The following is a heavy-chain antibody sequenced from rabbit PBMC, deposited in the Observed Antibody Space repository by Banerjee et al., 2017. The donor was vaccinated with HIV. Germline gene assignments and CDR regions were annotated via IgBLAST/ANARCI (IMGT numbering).Heavy chain of an antibody. CDR3: AGGTDDTNYAYDL. V-gene: IGHV1S40*01. Sequence: QSLEESGGDLVKPGASLTLTCTASGFSLSNSYWICWVRQAPGKGLEWIGCIGVDSGSTYYASWVKSRFTISKTSSTTVTLQMTSLTAADTATYFCAGGTDDTNYAYDLWGQGTLVTVS. D-gene: IGHD6-1*01. CDR2: IGVDSGST. J-gene: IGHJ3*01. CDR1: GFSLSNSYW.